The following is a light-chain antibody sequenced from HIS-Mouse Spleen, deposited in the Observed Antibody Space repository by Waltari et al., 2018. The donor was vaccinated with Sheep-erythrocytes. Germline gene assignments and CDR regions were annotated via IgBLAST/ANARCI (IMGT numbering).Light chain of an antibody. CDR1: HGISSY. CDR2: AAS. V-gene: IGKV1-9*01. CDR3: QQLNSYPYT. J-gene: IGKJ2*01. Sequence: DIQLTQSPSFLSASVGDRVTITCRASHGISSYFARYQQKPWKAPKPLISAASTLQSGVPSRFSGSGSGTEFTLTISSLQPEDFATYYCQQLNSYPYTFGQGTKLEIK.